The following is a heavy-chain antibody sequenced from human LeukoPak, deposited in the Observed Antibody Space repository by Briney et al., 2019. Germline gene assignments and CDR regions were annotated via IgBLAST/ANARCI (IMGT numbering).Heavy chain of an antibody. CDR1: GFTFSSYS. CDR3: ARGRPEAILTEWNHWYFDL. D-gene: IGHD1-1*01. CDR2: ISSSSSYI. V-gene: IGHV3-21*01. Sequence: GGSLRLSCAASGFTFSSYSMNWVRQAPGKGLEWVSSISSSSSYIYYADSVKGRFTISRDNSENTLFLQMNSLRVEDTAVYYCARGRPEAILTEWNHWYFDLWGRGTGVSVSP. J-gene: IGHJ2*01.